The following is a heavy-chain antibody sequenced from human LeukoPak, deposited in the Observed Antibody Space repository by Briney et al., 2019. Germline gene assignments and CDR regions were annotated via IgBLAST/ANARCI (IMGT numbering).Heavy chain of an antibody. CDR3: AREYDFWSGYPYYFDY. CDR2: ISSSSSYI. Sequence: GGSLRLSCAASGFTFSSYSMNWVRQAPGKGLEWVSSISSSSSYIYYADSVKGRFTISRDNAENSLYLQMNSLRAEDTAVYYCAREYDFWSGYPYYFDYWGQGTLVTVSS. J-gene: IGHJ4*02. CDR1: GFTFSSYS. D-gene: IGHD3-3*01. V-gene: IGHV3-21*01.